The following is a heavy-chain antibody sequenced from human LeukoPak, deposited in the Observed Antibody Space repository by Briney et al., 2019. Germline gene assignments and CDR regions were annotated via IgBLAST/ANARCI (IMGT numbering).Heavy chain of an antibody. J-gene: IGHJ4*02. D-gene: IGHD6-13*01. CDR2: IYTSGST. V-gene: IGHV4-4*07. Sequence: SETLSLTCTVSGGSISSYYWSWIRQPAGKGLEWIGRIYTSGSTNHNPSLKSRVTMSVDTSKNQFFLKLSSVTAADTAVYYCARDSEAAAGRSFDYWGQGTLVTVSS. CDR1: GGSISSYY. CDR3: ARDSEAAAGRSFDY.